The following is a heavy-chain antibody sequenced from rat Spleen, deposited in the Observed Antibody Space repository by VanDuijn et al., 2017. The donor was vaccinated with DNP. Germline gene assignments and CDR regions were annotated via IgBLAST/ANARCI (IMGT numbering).Heavy chain of an antibody. CDR3: ARGGRSYCDY. V-gene: IGHV5-31*01. CDR1: GFTFNNYW. Sequence: EVQLVESGGDLVQPGRSLKLSCVASGFTFNNYWMAWIRQVPGKGLEWFASITSSGGRTYYPDSVKGRFTISRDNAKNTLYLQMNSLKSEDTATYYCARGGRSYCDYWGQGVMVTVSS. CDR2: ITSSGGRT. D-gene: IGHD1-11*01. J-gene: IGHJ2*01.